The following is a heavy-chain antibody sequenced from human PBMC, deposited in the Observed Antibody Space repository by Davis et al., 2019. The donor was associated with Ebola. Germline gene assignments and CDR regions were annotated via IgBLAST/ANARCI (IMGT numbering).Heavy chain of an antibody. V-gene: IGHV1-18*01. Sequence: ASVKVSCKASGYTFTSYGISWVRQAPGQGLEWMGWISAYNSNTNYAQKLQGRVTMTTDTSTSTAYMELRSLRSDDTAVYYCARVMTNYQYDILTGYYTDYYFDYWGQGTLVTVSS. D-gene: IGHD3-9*01. CDR2: ISAYNSNT. CDR1: GYTFTSYG. CDR3: ARVMTNYQYDILTGYYTDYYFDY. J-gene: IGHJ4*02.